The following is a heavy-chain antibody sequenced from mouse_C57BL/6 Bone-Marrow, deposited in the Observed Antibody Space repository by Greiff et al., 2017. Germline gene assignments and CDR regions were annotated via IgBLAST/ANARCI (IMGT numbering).Heavy chain of an antibody. CDR1: GFNIKDDY. CDR3: TRDYGSSPDY. J-gene: IGHJ2*01. V-gene: IGHV14-4*01. CDR2: IDPENGDT. Sequence: DVQLQESGAELVRPGASVTLSCTASGFNIKDDYMHWVKQRPEQGLEWIGWIDPENGDTEYASKFQGKATITADTSSNTAYLQLSSLTSEDTAVYYCTRDYGSSPDYWGQGTTLTVSS. D-gene: IGHD1-1*01.